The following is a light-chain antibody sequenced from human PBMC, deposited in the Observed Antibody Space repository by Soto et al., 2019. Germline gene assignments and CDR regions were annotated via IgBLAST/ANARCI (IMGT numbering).Light chain of an antibody. CDR1: QGISNY. J-gene: IGKJ1*01. CDR3: QKYNSAPWT. Sequence: DIQMTQSPSSLSASVGDRVTINCRASQGISNYLAWYQQKPWKVPKLLIYAASTLQSGVPSRFSGSGSGREFTLTISSLQPEDVATYYCQKYNSAPWTFGQGTKMEIK. V-gene: IGKV1-27*01. CDR2: AAS.